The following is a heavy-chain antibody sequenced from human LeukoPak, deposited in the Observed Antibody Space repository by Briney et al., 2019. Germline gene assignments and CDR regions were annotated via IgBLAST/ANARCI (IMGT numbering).Heavy chain of an antibody. J-gene: IGHJ5*02. CDR1: GFTFSDAW. D-gene: IGHD5-24*01. CDR2: IKSKIHGGTI. Sequence: GGSLGLSCAASGFTFSDAWMSWVRQAPGKGLEWVGRIKSKIHGGTIDYAAPVKGKFTISRDDSKNTLYLQMNSLRTEDTAVYYCTKEDGWFDPWGQGTLVTVSS. CDR3: TKEDGWFDP. V-gene: IGHV3-15*01.